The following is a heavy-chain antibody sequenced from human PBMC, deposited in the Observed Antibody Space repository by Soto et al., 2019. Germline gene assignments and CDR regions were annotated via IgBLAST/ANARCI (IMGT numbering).Heavy chain of an antibody. CDR1: GYTFTSYA. V-gene: IGHV1-3*01. CDR3: ARRGSGSYYNSFDP. CDR2: INAGNGNT. J-gene: IGHJ5*02. D-gene: IGHD3-10*01. Sequence: QVQLVQSGAEVKKPGASVKVSCKASGYTFTSYAMHWVRQAPGQRLEWMGWINAGNGNTKYSQKFLGRVTITRDTSASTAYMELSSLRSEDTAVYYCARRGSGSYYNSFDPWGQGTLVTVSS.